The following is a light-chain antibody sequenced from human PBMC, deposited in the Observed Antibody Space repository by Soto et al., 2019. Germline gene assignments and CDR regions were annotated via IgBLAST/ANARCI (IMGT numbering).Light chain of an antibody. V-gene: IGKV4-1*01. CDR1: QSVLSSSNNKNY. J-gene: IGKJ2*01. CDR3: QQYYSTPPTYT. CDR2: WAS. Sequence: DMVMTQSPDSLAVSLGERATINCKSSQSVLSSSNNKNYLAWYQQKPGQPPKLLIYWASTRESGVPDRFSGSGSGTDFTLTITSLQAEDVAVYYCQQYYSTPPTYTFGQGTKLEIK.